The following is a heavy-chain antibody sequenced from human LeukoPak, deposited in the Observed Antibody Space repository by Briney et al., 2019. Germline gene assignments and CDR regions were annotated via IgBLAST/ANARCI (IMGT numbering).Heavy chain of an antibody. CDR2: ISGDSRYI. CDR1: GFTFSDYS. V-gene: IGHV3-21*06. CDR3: ARGPFSSSWSEFDY. J-gene: IGHJ4*02. D-gene: IGHD6-13*01. Sequence: GGSLTLSCAASGFTFSDYSLNWVRQAPGKGLEWVSRISGDSRYIYYADSLKGRSTISRDNAQNSLYLHMNNLRAEDTAVYYCARGPFSSSWSEFDYWGQGTLVTVSS.